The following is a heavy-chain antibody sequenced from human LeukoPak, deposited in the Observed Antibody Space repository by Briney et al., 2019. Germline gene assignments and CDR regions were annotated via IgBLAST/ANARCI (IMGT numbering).Heavy chain of an antibody. Sequence: SGTLSLTCAVSGGSISSSNWWSWVRQPPGKGLEWIGYIHYSGSTNYNPSLKSRVTISLDTSKNQFSLKLNSVTAADTAVYYCARYIAAAQNYYFDYWGQGTLVTVSS. CDR1: GGSISSSNW. CDR2: IHYSGST. V-gene: IGHV4-4*02. J-gene: IGHJ4*02. CDR3: ARYIAAAQNYYFDY. D-gene: IGHD6-13*01.